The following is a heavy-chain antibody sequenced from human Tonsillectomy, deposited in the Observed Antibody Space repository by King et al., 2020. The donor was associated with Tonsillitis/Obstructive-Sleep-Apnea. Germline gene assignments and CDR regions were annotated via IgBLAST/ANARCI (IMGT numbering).Heavy chain of an antibody. J-gene: IGHJ4*02. D-gene: IGHD6-13*01. CDR2: IYYSGST. CDR1: GGSISSSSYY. Sequence: QLQESGPGLVKPSETLSLTCTVSGGSISSSSYYWGWIRQPPGKGLEWIGSIYYSGSTYYNPSLKSRVTISVDTSKNQFSLKLSPVTAADAAVYYCARNTGYSTYPFDYWGQGTLVTVSS. V-gene: IGHV4-39*01. CDR3: ARNTGYSTYPFDY.